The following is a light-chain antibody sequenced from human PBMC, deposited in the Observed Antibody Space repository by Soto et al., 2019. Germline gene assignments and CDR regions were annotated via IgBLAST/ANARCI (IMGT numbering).Light chain of an antibody. CDR1: SSDVGGYTY. CDR3: TSYTSTSTPYV. J-gene: IGLJ1*01. Sequence: QSALTQPASVSGSPGQSITIYCAGTSSDVGGYTYVSWYQQHPDKAPKLMIYDVSNRPFGVSNRFSGSKSGNTASLTISGLQAEDEADYYCTSYTSTSTPYVFGSGNKLTVL. CDR2: DVS. V-gene: IGLV2-14*03.